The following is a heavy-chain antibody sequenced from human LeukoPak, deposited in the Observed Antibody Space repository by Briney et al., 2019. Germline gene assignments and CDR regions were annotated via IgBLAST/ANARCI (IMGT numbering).Heavy chain of an antibody. CDR1: GGSFSNHH. D-gene: IGHD1-26*01. CDR2: IYHSGST. Sequence: SETLSLTCAVYGGSFSNHHWSWIRQPPGKGLEWIGEIYHSGSTNYNPSLKSRVTISVDTSKNQFSLKLSSVTAADTAVYYCARGVGAAYDYWGQGTLVTVSS. V-gene: IGHV4-34*01. J-gene: IGHJ4*02. CDR3: ARGVGAAYDY.